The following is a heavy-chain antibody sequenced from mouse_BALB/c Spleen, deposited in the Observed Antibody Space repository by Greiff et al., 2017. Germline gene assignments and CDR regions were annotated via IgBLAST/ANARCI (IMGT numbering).Heavy chain of an antibody. CDR3: AREGDYYGRGAMDY. V-gene: IGHV1-82*01. CDR2: IYPGDGDT. CDR1: GYAFSSSW. D-gene: IGHD1-1*01. Sequence: VQLQQSGPELVKPGASVKISCKASGYAFSSSWMNWVKQRPGQGLEWIGRIYPGDGDTNYNGKFKGKATLTADKSSSTAYMQLSSLTSVDSAVYFCAREGDYYGRGAMDYWGQGTSVTVSS. J-gene: IGHJ4*01.